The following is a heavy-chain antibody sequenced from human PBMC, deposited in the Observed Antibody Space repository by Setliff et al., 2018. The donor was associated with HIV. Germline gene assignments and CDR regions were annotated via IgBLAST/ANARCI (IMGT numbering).Heavy chain of an antibody. CDR2: ISSSSSYI. Sequence: GGSLRLSCAASGFTFSSYSMNWVRQAPGKGLEWVSSISSSSSYIYYADSVKGRFTISRDNAKDSLYLQMNSLRAEDTAVYYCARRDCSGGSCYMGYWGKVGDYWGQGTLVTVSS. CDR3: ARRDCSGGSCYMGYWGKVGDY. V-gene: IGHV3-21*01. J-gene: IGHJ4*02. CDR1: GFTFSSYS. D-gene: IGHD2-15*01.